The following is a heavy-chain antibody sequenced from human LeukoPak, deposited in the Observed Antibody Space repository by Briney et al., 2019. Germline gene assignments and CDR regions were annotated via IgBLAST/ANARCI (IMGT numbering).Heavy chain of an antibody. D-gene: IGHD6-19*01. J-gene: IGHJ4*02. CDR1: GGSISSSSYY. CDR3: ARQGSSGWYEPFDY. Sequence: SETLSLTCTVSGGSISSSSYYWGWIRQPPGKGLEWIGSIYYSGSTYYNPSLKSRVTISVDTSKNQFSLKLSSVTAADTTVYYCARQGSSGWYEPFDYWGQGTLVTVSS. CDR2: IYYSGST. V-gene: IGHV4-39*01.